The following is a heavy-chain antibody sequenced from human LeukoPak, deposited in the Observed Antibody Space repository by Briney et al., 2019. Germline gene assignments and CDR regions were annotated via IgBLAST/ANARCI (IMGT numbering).Heavy chain of an antibody. CDR2: MYTSGST. Sequence: PSETLSLTCTVSGGSVSSYYWSWIRQPAGKGLEWIGRMYTSGSTNYNPSLKSRATMSVDTSKNQFSLKLSSVTAADTAAYYCARDFHYYESTGYDPFDIWGQGTMVTVSS. CDR3: ARDFHYYESTGYDPFDI. CDR1: GGSVSSYY. V-gene: IGHV4-4*07. J-gene: IGHJ3*02. D-gene: IGHD3-22*01.